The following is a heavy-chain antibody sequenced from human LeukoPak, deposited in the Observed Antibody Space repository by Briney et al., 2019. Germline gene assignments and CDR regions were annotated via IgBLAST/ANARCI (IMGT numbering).Heavy chain of an antibody. D-gene: IGHD1-26*01. J-gene: IGHJ4*02. V-gene: IGHV4-39*01. Sequence: SETLSLTCTVSGGSICSSSYYWGWIRQPPGKGLEWIGSIYNSRSTYYNPSHKSRVTISVDTSKNHYSLKLSSVTAADTAVYYWARQRSGSFPYWGQGTLVTVSS. CDR2: IYNSRST. CDR3: ARQRSGSFPY. CDR1: GGSICSSSYY.